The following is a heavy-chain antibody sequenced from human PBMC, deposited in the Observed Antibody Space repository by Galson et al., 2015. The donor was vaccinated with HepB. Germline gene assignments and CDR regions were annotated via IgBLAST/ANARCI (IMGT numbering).Heavy chain of an antibody. CDR3: ARDNRGSGDLYYFDY. D-gene: IGHD3-10*01. V-gene: IGHV1-46*01. Sequence: SVKVSCRASGYNFTSYYMHCVRQAPGQGLEWMGIINPSGGSTRYAEKFQGRVTMTRDTSTSTVYMELSSLRSEDTAVYYCARDNRGSGDLYYFDYWGQGTLVTVSS. CDR2: INPSGGST. CDR1: GYNFTSYY. J-gene: IGHJ4*02.